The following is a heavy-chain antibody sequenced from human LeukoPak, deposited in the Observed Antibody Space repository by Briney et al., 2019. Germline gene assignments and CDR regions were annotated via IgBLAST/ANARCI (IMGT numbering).Heavy chain of an antibody. CDR3: ARAGIAVAGRYFDY. V-gene: IGHV3-64*01. J-gene: IGHJ4*02. D-gene: IGHD6-19*01. Sequence: GGSLRLSCAASGFTFSSYAMHWVRQAPGKGLEYVSAISSNGGSTYYANSVKGRFTISRDNSKNTLYLQMGSLRAEDMAVYYCARAGIAVAGRYFDYWGQGTLVTVSS. CDR2: ISSNGGST. CDR1: GFTFSSYA.